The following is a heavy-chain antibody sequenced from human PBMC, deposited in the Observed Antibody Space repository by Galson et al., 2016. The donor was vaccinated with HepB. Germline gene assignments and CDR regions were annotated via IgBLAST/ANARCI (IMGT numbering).Heavy chain of an antibody. D-gene: IGHD5-12*01. V-gene: IGHV3-23*01. CDR2: LSTSGGST. J-gene: IGHJ5*02. Sequence: SLRLSCAASGFTFSSFAMTWVRQAPGKGLEWVSSLSTSGGSTYYADSVQGRFTISRDNSKNTLYLQVNSLRGEETAVYYCAKFGFGGFPTAWGQGTLVTVSS. CDR1: GFTFSSFA. CDR3: AKFGFGGFPTA.